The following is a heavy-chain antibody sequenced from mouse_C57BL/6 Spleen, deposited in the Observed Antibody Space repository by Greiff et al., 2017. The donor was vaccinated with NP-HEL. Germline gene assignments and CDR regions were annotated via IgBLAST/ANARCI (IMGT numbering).Heavy chain of an antibody. D-gene: IGHD4-1*01. J-gene: IGHJ2*01. CDR3: ARGPNWSYFDY. V-gene: IGHV1-76*01. CDR2: IYPGSGNT. Sequence: QVQLKQSGAELVRPGASVKLSCKASGYTFTDYYINWVKQRPGQGLEWIARIYPGSGNTYYNEKFKGKATLTAEQSSSTAYMQLSSLTSEDSAVYFCARGPNWSYFDYWGQGTTLTVSS. CDR1: GYTFTDYY.